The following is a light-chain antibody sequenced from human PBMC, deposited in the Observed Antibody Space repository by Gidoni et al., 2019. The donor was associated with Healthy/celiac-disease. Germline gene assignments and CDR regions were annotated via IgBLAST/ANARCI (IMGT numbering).Light chain of an antibody. Sequence: DIQLTQSPSFLSASVGDRVTITCRASQGISSYLAWYQQKPGKAPKLLIYAASTLQSGVPSRFSGSGSGTEFTLTISSLQPEDFATYHCQQLNSYPPTFGQGTKLEIK. J-gene: IGKJ2*01. CDR2: AAS. V-gene: IGKV1-9*01. CDR3: QQLNSYPPT. CDR1: QGISSY.